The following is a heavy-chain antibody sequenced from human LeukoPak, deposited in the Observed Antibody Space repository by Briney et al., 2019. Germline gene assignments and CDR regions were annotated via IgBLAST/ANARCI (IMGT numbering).Heavy chain of an antibody. CDR1: GYTFTSYG. J-gene: IGHJ4*02. D-gene: IGHD6-6*01. V-gene: IGHV7-4-1*02. Sequence: GASVKVSCKASGYTFTSYGISWVRQAPGQGLEWMGWINTNTGNPTYAQGFTGRFVFSLDTSVSTAYLQISSLKAEDTAVYYCARGYSSSSFDYWGQGTLVTVSS. CDR3: ARGYSSSSFDY. CDR2: INTNTGNP.